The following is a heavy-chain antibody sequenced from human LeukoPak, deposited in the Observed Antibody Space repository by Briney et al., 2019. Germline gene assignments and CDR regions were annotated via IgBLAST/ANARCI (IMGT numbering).Heavy chain of an antibody. Sequence: GGSLRLSCVASGFTFSSSGINWVRQAPGKGLEWVSSIASNNFIYYADSVKGRFTISRDNVKNSVDQQMNSLRREDTAIYYCARDRGSGSFESEYYFDSWGQGTLVTVSS. J-gene: IGHJ4*02. CDR2: IASNNFI. D-gene: IGHD1-26*01. V-gene: IGHV3-21*04. CDR1: GFTFSSSG. CDR3: ARDRGSGSFESEYYFDS.